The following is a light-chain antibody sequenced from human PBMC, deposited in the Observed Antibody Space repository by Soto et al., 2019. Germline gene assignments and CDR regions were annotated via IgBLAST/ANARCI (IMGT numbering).Light chain of an antibody. CDR2: GSS. Sequence: IVMTQSPATLSVSPGEGVTLSCRASENVGSNLAWYQQKPGQAPRLLMYGSSTRATGIPATFSGSGSGTEFTLTISSLQSEDSAVYYCQQYNNWRLSFGGGTKVEIK. V-gene: IGKV3D-15*01. CDR1: ENVGSN. CDR3: QQYNNWRLS. J-gene: IGKJ4*01.